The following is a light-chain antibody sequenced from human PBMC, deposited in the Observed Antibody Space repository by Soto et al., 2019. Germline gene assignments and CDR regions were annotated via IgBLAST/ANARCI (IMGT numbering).Light chain of an antibody. J-gene: IGLJ1*01. V-gene: IGLV2-23*01. Sequence: QSALTQSASVSGSPGQSITISCTGTSSDVGTFDLVSWYQQHPGNAPRLLIYEDTKRPSGASSRFSGSKSGSTASLTISGLQAEDEADFYCCSYAGGGIYVFGTGTKVTVL. CDR2: EDT. CDR1: SSDVGTFDL. CDR3: CSYAGGGIYV.